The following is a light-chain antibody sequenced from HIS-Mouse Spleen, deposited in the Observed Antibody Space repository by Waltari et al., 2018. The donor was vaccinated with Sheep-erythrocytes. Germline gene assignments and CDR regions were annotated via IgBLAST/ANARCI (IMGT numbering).Light chain of an antibody. CDR3: CSYAGSSTPWV. J-gene: IGLJ3*02. CDR1: SSDVGSYNL. V-gene: IGLV2-23*01. Sequence: QPASVSGSPGQSITISCTGTSSDVGSYNLVSWYQQHPGKAPKLMIYEGSKRPSGVSTRFSGSKSGNTASLTISGLQAEDEADYYCCSYAGSSTPWVFGGGTKLTVL. CDR2: EGS.